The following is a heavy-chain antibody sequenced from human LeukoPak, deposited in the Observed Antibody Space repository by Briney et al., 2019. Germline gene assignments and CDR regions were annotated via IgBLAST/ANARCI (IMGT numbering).Heavy chain of an antibody. CDR3: ARGRCSGGSCYPWFDP. CDR2: INPNSGGT. CDR1: GYTFTCYY. Sequence: ASGKVSCKASGYTFTCYYMHWVREARGQGLEGRGWINPNSGGTNYAQKFQGRVTMTRNTSISTAYMELSSLRSEDTAVYYCARGRCSGGSCYPWFDPWGQGTLVTVSS. V-gene: IGHV1-2*02. J-gene: IGHJ5*02. D-gene: IGHD2-15*01.